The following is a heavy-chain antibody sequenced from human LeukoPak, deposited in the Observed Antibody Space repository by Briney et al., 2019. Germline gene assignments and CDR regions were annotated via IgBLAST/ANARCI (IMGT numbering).Heavy chain of an antibody. V-gene: IGHV3-30*02. CDR1: GFTFSSYG. Sequence: PGGSLRLSCAASGFTFSSYGMHWVRQAPGKGLEWVAFIRYDGSNKYYADSVKGRFTISRDNSKNTLYLQMNGLRAEDTAVYYCAKEGGPAGFYYYYYMDVWGKGTTVTVSS. CDR2: IRYDGSNK. CDR3: AKEGGPAGFYYYYYMDV. J-gene: IGHJ6*03.